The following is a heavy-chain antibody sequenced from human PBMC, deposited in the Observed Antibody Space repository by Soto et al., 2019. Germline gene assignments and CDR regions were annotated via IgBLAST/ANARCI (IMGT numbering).Heavy chain of an antibody. CDR1: GFTFSSYG. J-gene: IGHJ6*02. CDR3: ARVMGYCISTSCLGRYGMDV. V-gene: IGHV3-33*01. CDR2: IWYDGSNK. D-gene: IGHD2-2*01. Sequence: QVQLVESGGGVVQPGRSLRLSCAASGFTFSSYGMHWVRQAPGNGLEWVAVIWYDGSNKYYADSVKGRFTISRDNSKNTLYLQMNSLRAEDTAVYYCARVMGYCISTSCLGRYGMDVWGQGTTVTVSS.